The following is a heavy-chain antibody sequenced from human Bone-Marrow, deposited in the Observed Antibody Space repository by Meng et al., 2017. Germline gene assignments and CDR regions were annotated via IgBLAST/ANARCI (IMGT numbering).Heavy chain of an antibody. J-gene: IGHJ6*02. D-gene: IGHD3-10*01. CDR2: VSGSGAST. CDR3: AKMRITMVRGVVLCYYGMDV. Sequence: GESLKISCTASGFTFGDYAMSWVRQAPGKGLEWVSAVSGSGASTYYADSVKGRFTISRDNSKNALYLQMNSLRAEDTAVYYCAKMRITMVRGVVLCYYGMDVWGQGTTVTVSS. V-gene: IGHV3-23*01. CDR1: GFTFGDYA.